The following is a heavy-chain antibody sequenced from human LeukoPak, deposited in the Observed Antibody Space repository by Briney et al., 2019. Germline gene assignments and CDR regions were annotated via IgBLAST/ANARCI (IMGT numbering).Heavy chain of an antibody. CDR3: ARDPERELSIAAFDY. J-gene: IGHJ4*02. V-gene: IGHV1-69*13. Sequence: ASVKVSCKASGGTFNSYAISWVRQAPGQGLEWMGGIIPIFGTANYAQKSQGRVTITADESTSTAYMELSSLRSEDTAVYYCARDPERELSIAAFDYWGQGTLVTVSS. CDR2: IIPIFGTA. D-gene: IGHD6-6*01. CDR1: GGTFNSYA.